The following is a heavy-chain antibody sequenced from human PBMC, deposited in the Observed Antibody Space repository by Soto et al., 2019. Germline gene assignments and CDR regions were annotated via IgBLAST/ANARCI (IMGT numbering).Heavy chain of an antibody. J-gene: IGHJ4*02. V-gene: IGHV5-51*01. D-gene: IGHD3-3*01. CDR3: ARLPRDCNKTSCYYADH. CDR1: GYDFNTNW. Sequence: GESLKISCRGSGYDFNTNWFGWVRQLPGRGLEWVGIMYPGDSDTRYNPSLQGHVTLSVDVTVSTAFLQWRSLENSDTGMYFCARLPRDCNKTSCYYADHWGQGTQVTVSS. CDR2: MYPGDSDT.